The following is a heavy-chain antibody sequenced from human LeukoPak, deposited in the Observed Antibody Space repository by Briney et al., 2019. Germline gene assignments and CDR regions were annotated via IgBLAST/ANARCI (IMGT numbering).Heavy chain of an antibody. J-gene: IGHJ6*02. CDR3: ARDGAAGDYYYGMDV. V-gene: IGHV1-69*04. CDR1: GGTFSSYT. Sequence: SVKVSCKASGGTFSSYTISWVRQAPGQGLEWMGRIIPILGIANYAQKFQGRVTITADKSTSPAYMELSSLRSEDTAVYYCARDGAAGDYYYGMDVWGQGTTVTVSS. CDR2: IIPILGIA. D-gene: IGHD2-15*01.